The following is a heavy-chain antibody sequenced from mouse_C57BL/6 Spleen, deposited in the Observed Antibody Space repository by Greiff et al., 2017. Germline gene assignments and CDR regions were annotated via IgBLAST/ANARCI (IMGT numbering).Heavy chain of an antibody. Sequence: EVQLVESGGGLVQPGGSMKLSCAASGFTFSDAWMDWVRQSPEKGLEWVAEIRNKANNHATYYAESVKGRFTISRDDSKSSVYLQMNSLRAEDTGIYYCTGRALYYDYDWFAYWGQGTLVTVSA. CDR2: IRNKANNHAT. D-gene: IGHD2-4*01. CDR3: TGRALYYDYDWFAY. V-gene: IGHV6-6*01. CDR1: GFTFSDAW. J-gene: IGHJ3*01.